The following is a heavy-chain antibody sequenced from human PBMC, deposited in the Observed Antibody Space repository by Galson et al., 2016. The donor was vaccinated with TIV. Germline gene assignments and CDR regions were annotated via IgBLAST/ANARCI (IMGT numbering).Heavy chain of an antibody. CDR3: ARDGHDFWSGGANTLDY. CDR2: KSYDGGNE. CDR1: GFPFSSYT. J-gene: IGHJ4*02. V-gene: IGHV3-30*04. Sequence: SLRLSCAASGFPFSSYTMHWVRQAPGKGLEWVAIKSYDGGNEYYADSVKGRFTISRDNSKNTLSLQMDGLRIEDTAVYYCARDGHDFWSGGANTLDYWGQGTLVTVSS. D-gene: IGHD3-3*01.